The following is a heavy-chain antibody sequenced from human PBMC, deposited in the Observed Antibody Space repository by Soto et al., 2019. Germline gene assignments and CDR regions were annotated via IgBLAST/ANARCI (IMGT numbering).Heavy chain of an antibody. V-gene: IGHV5-51*01. CDR1: GYSFTSYW. D-gene: IGHD2-15*01. CDR3: ARMGCSGGSCYHPTYYGMDV. Sequence: GESLKSSCKGSGYSFTSYWIGWVRQMPGKGLEWMGIIYPGDSDTRYSPSFQGQVTISADKSISTAYLQWSSLKASDTAMYYCARMGCSGGSCYHPTYYGMDVWGQGTTVTVSS. CDR2: IYPGDSDT. J-gene: IGHJ6*02.